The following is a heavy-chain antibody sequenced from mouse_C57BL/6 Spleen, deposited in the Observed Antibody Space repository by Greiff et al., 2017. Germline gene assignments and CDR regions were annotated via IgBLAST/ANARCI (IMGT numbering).Heavy chain of an antibody. CDR2: INPNHGGN. CDR3: ARVDGYDPWFAY. Sequence: EVMLVESGPELVKPGASVKIPCKASGYTFTDYNMDWVKQSHGKSLEWIGDINPNHGGNIYNQKFKGKATLTVDKSSSTAYMELRSLTSEDTAVYYCARVDGYDPWFAYWGQGTLVTVSA. V-gene: IGHV1-18*01. D-gene: IGHD2-2*01. J-gene: IGHJ3*01. CDR1: GYTFTDYN.